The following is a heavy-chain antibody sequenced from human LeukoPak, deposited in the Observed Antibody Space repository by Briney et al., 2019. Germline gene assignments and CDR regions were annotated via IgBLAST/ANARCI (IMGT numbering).Heavy chain of an antibody. CDR1: GFTFSEYS. J-gene: IGHJ6*03. D-gene: IGHD2/OR15-2a*01. CDR3: ERDGSPTFYYYYMAV. V-gene: IGHV3-48*01. Sequence: GGSLRPSCAASGFTFSEYSMNWVRQAPGKGLQWVSYISSKSKSIYYADSVKGRFTISRDNGKNSLSLQMNSLTAEDTAMYYCERDGSPTFYYYYMAVWRKGTTVTVSS. CDR2: ISSKSKSI.